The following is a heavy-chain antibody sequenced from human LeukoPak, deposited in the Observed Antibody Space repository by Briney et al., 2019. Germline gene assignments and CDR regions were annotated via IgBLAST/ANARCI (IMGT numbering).Heavy chain of an antibody. CDR3: ARRERGYSGYDGVLGY. D-gene: IGHD5-12*01. CDR1: GYTFTSYG. Sequence: GASVKVSCKASGYTFTSYGISWVRQAPGQGLEWMGWISAYNGNTNYAQKLQGRVTTTTDTSTSTAYMELRSLRSDDTAVYYCARRERGYSGYDGVLGYWGQGTLVTVSS. CDR2: ISAYNGNT. V-gene: IGHV1-18*01. J-gene: IGHJ4*02.